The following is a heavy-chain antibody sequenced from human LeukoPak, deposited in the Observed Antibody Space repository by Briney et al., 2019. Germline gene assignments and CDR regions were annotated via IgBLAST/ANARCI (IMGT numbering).Heavy chain of an antibody. CDR1: GGSINSATYY. J-gene: IGHJ4*02. V-gene: IGHV4-61*01. D-gene: IGHD1-14*01. Sequence: SQTLSLTCTVSGGSINSATYYWTWIRQPPGKGLEWIGYIYYSGSTNYNPSLKSRVTISVDTSKNQFSLKLSSVTAADTAVYYCARYRREYDYWGQGTLVTVSS. CDR3: ARYRREYDY. CDR2: IYYSGST.